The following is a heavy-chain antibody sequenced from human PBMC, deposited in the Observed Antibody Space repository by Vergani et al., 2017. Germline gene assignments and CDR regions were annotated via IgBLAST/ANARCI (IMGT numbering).Heavy chain of an antibody. J-gene: IGHJ6*02. Sequence: QVQLVQSGAAVKKPGSSVKVSCKASGGTFSSYAISWVRQAPGQGLEWMGRIIPIFGTANYAQKFQGRVTITADESTSTAYMELSSLRSEDTAVYYCARDRVERSYYYYGMDVWGQGTTVTVSS. V-gene: IGHV1-69*13. CDR1: GGTFSSYA. CDR3: ARDRVERSYYYYGMDV. D-gene: IGHD1-1*01. CDR2: IIPIFGTA.